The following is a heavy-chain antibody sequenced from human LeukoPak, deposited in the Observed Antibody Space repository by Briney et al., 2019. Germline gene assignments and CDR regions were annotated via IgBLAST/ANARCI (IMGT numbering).Heavy chain of an antibody. CDR3: AKDGMVRGVTSNFDY. J-gene: IGHJ4*02. Sequence: GGSLRLSCAASGFTFSSYGMHGVRQAPGKGLEWVAVISYDGSNKYYADSVKGRFTISRDNSKNTLYLQMNSLRAEDTAVYYCAKDGMVRGVTSNFDYWGQGTLVTVSS. CDR2: ISYDGSNK. CDR1: GFTFSSYG. D-gene: IGHD3-10*01. V-gene: IGHV3-30*18.